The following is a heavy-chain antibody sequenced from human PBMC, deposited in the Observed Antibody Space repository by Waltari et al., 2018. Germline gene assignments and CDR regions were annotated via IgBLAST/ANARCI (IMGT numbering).Heavy chain of an antibody. D-gene: IGHD3-10*01. CDR3: ARGLRGYYYYMDV. CDR2: ISSSSSTI. Sequence: EVQLVESGGGLVQPGGSLRLSCAASGFTFSSDSMNWVRQAPGKGLEWVSYISSSSSTIYYADSVKGRFTISRDNAKNSLYLQMNSLRAEDTAVYYCARGLRGYYYYMDVWGKGTTVTISS. CDR1: GFTFSSDS. V-gene: IGHV3-48*04. J-gene: IGHJ6*03.